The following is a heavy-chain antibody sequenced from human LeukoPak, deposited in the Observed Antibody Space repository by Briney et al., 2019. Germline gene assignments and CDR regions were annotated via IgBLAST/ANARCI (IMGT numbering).Heavy chain of an antibody. V-gene: IGHV1-69*06. J-gene: IGHJ4*02. D-gene: IGHD1-1*01. CDR2: IIPIFGTA. Sequence: ASVKVSCKASGGTFSSYAISWVRQAPGQGLEWMGGIIPIFGTANYAQKFQGRATITADKSTSTAYMELSSLRSEDTAVYYCARDEGGFDDQAGYWGQGTLVTVSS. CDR3: ARDEGGFDDQAGY. CDR1: GGTFSSYA.